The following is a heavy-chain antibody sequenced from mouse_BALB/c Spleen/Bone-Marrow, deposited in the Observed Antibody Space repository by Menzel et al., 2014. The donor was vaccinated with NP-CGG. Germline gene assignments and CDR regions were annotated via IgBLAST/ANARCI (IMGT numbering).Heavy chain of an antibody. CDR3: ARKLGLRESPFAY. Sequence: EVQLQQSGPELVKPGASVKISCKTSGYTFTEYTMHWVKQSHGKSLEWIGGISPNNGGTSYNQKFKGKATLTVDKSSSTAYMELRSLTSEDSAVYYCARKLGLRESPFAYWGQGTLVTVSA. CDR1: GYTFTEYT. CDR2: ISPNNGGT. D-gene: IGHD3-1*01. J-gene: IGHJ3*01. V-gene: IGHV1-18*01.